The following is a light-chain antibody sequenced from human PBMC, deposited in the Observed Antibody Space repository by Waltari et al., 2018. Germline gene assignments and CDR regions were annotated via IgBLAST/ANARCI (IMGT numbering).Light chain of an antibody. Sequence: QSVLTQPPSASGTPGQRVTISCSGSGSNIGSNSVNWFQQVPGTAPKLLIYSNNQWPSGVPDLVSGSKSGTAASLAISVLQSEDEADYYCAAWDDSLNGYVFGTGTKVTVL. CDR1: GSNIGSNS. CDR2: SNN. CDR3: AAWDDSLNGYV. V-gene: IGLV1-44*01. J-gene: IGLJ1*01.